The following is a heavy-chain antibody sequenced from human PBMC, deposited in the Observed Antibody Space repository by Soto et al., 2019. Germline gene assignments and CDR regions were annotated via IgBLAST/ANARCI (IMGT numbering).Heavy chain of an antibody. CDR1: GGSISSYY. D-gene: IGHD2-15*01. Sequence: QVQLQESGPGLVKPSETLSLTCTVSGGSISSYYWSWIRQPPGKGLEWIGYIYYSGRTNYNPSLKSRVTISVDTSKNQFSLKLSSVTAADTAVYYCASLYCSGGSCYSGFDYWGQGTLVTVSS. CDR2: IYYSGRT. J-gene: IGHJ4*02. CDR3: ASLYCSGGSCYSGFDY. V-gene: IGHV4-59*08.